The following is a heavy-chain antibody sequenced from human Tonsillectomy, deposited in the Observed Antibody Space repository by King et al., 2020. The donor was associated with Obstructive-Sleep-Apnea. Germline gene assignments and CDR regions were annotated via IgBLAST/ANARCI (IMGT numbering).Heavy chain of an antibody. Sequence: VQLVESGGGLVQPGGSLRLSCAASGFTFSSYWMSWVRQAPGKGLEWVANIKQDGSEKYYVDSVKGRFTIPRDNAKNSLYLQMNSLRAEDTAVYYCARDQCEGATRWYFDLWGRGTLVTVSS. J-gene: IGHJ2*01. V-gene: IGHV3-7*01. CDR3: ARDQCEGATRWYFDL. CDR2: IKQDGSEK. D-gene: IGHD1-26*01. CDR1: GFTFSSYW.